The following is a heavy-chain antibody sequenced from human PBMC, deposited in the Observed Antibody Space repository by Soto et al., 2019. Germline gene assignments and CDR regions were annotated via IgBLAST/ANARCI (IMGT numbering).Heavy chain of an antibody. V-gene: IGHV3-23*01. CDR3: ATMIFGVDY. CDR1: GFTFGIYA. J-gene: IGHJ4*02. Sequence: PGGSLRVSWTASGFTFGIYAMSRVRQAPGKGLEWVSTIGGSDGSTYYADSVKGRFTIARDKSKKTLYLQMNSLRTEDTAVYYCATMIFGVDYWGQGTLVTVSS. D-gene: IGHD3-3*01. CDR2: IGGSDGST.